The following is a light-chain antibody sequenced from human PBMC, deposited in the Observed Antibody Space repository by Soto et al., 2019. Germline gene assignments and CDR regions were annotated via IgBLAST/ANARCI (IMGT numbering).Light chain of an antibody. V-gene: IGKV3-11*01. CDR3: QLRSNWPPEYT. CDR2: DAS. Sequence: DILLTQSPATLSLSPGERATLSCRASQSVSGYLVWYQQKPGQPPRLLIYDASNRATGIPARFSGSGSGTDFTLTISSLEPEDFAVYYCQLRSNWPPEYTFGQGTKLEI. J-gene: IGKJ2*01. CDR1: QSVSGY.